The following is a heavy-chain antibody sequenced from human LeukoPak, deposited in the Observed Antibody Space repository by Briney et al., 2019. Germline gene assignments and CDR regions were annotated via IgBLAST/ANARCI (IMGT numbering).Heavy chain of an antibody. D-gene: IGHD6-13*01. CDR3: ARVAAGDWHFDL. V-gene: IGHV3-21*01. CDR1: GFTFSAYS. Sequence: GGSLRPSCAASGFTFSAYSMNWVRQAPAKGLEWVSSISTSSNYIYYADSVKGRFTISRDNAKNSLFLQMNSLRAEDTAVYYCARVAAGDWHFDLWGRGTLVTVSS. CDR2: ISTSSNYI. J-gene: IGHJ2*01.